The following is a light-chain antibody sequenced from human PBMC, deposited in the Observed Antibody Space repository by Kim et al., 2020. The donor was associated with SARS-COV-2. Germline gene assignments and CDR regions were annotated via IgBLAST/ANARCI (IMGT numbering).Light chain of an antibody. CDR2: SDS. CDR1: SIERRS. J-gene: IGLJ2*01. CDR3: QVWESSTVV. Sequence: SVAPGKTARITCGGNSIERRSVHWYQKKPGQAPVVVMYSDSDGPSGIPERFSGSNSGNTATLTISRVEAGDEADYFCQVWESSTVVFGGGTQLTVL. V-gene: IGLV3-21*01.